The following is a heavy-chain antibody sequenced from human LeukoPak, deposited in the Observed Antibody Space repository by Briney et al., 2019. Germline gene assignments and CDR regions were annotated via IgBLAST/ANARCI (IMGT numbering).Heavy chain of an antibody. Sequence: PSETLSLTCTVSGGSISSSSYYWGWIRQPPGKGLEWIGSIYYSGSTYYNPSLKSRVTISVDTSKNQFSLKLSSVTAADTAVYYCARPNRNWEFDYWGPGTLVTVSS. CDR1: GGSISSSSYY. V-gene: IGHV4-39*01. CDR3: ARPNRNWEFDY. D-gene: IGHD1-14*01. J-gene: IGHJ4*02. CDR2: IYYSGST.